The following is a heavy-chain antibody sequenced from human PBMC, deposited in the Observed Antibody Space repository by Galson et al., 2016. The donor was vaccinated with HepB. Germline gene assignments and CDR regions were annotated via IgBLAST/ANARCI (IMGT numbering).Heavy chain of an antibody. Sequence: QSGAEVKKPGESLKISCKGSGYTFTNYWIGWVRQMTGKGLEWMGIIDPHDSDTRYSPSFQGQVIISADKSINTAYLQWSSLKASDTSIDYCARRRRGETSGLYYYMDVLGKGTTVTVSS. D-gene: IGHD5-12*01. CDR2: IDPHDSDT. V-gene: IGHV5-51*01. CDR3: ARRRRGETSGLYYYMDV. J-gene: IGHJ6*03. CDR1: GYTFTNYW.